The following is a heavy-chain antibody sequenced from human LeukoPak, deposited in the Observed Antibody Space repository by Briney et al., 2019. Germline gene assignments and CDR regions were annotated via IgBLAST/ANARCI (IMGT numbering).Heavy chain of an antibody. CDR2: INPNSGNT. V-gene: IGHV1-8*03. CDR3: ARNGNYGANDY. J-gene: IGHJ4*02. CDR1: GYTFTGYY. D-gene: IGHD4-17*01. Sequence: ASVKVSCKASGYTFTGYYMHWVRQAPGQGLEWMGWINPNSGNTGYAQKFQGRVTITRNTSISTAYMELSSLRSEDTAVYYCARNGNYGANDYWGQGTLVTVSS.